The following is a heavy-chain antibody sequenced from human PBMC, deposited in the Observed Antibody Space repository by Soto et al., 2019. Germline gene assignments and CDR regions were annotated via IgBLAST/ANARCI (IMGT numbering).Heavy chain of an antibody. J-gene: IGHJ4*02. Sequence: VGSLRLSCAAPGFTFSRYAMSWVRQAPGKGLEWVSGISGGGGATHYADSVKGRFTISRDNSKNTLYLQMNSLRAEDTAIYFCVRDYIVVVPAAAPFDYWGQGTPVTVSS. CDR3: VRDYIVVVPAAAPFDY. CDR1: GFTFSRYA. CDR2: ISGGGGAT. D-gene: IGHD2-2*01. V-gene: IGHV3-23*01.